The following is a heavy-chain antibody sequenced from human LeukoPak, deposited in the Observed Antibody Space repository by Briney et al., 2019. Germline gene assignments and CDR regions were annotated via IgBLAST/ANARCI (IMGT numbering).Heavy chain of an antibody. CDR2: INHGGGT. V-gene: IGHV4-34*01. J-gene: IGHJ3*02. CDR1: GGSLSGYH. CDR3: ARRPDGFDI. Sequence: SETLSLTCGGFGGSLSGYHWSWIRQSPGKGLEWIGQINHGGGTDYNASLKSRVLISIDTSKNQFSLRMTSMTAADTAVYYCARRPDGFDIRGHRTMVIVSS.